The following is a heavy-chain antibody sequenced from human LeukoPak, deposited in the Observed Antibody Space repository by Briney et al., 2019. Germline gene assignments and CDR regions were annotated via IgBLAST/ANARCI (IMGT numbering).Heavy chain of an antibody. CDR3: ARGPWRYSGYDFVPGFDY. Sequence: ASVKVSCKASGYTFTGYYMHWVRQAPGQGLEWMGWINPNSGGTNYAQTFQGRVTMARDTSISTAYMELSRLRSDDTAVYYCARGPWRYSGYDFVPGFDYWGQGTLVTVSS. CDR1: GYTFTGYY. J-gene: IGHJ4*02. D-gene: IGHD5-12*01. V-gene: IGHV1-2*02. CDR2: INPNSGGT.